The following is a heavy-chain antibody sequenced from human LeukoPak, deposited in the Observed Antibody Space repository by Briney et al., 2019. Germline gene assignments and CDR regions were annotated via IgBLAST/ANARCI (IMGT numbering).Heavy chain of an antibody. V-gene: IGHV3-43D*04. CDR3: AKPINSGWYGGAFDI. CDR2: ISWDGGST. Sequence: GGSLRLSCADSGFTFDDYAMHWVRQAPGKGLEWVSLISWDGGSTYYADSVKGRFTISRDNSKNSLYLQMNSLRAEDTALYYCAKPINSGWYGGAFDIWGQGTMVTVSS. CDR1: GFTFDDYA. D-gene: IGHD6-19*01. J-gene: IGHJ3*02.